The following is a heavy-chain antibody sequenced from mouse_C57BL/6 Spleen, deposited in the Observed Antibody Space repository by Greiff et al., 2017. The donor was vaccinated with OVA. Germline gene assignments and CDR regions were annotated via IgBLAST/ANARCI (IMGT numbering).Heavy chain of an antibody. D-gene: IGHD2-5*01. V-gene: IGHV1-54*01. CDR1: GYAFTNYL. Sequence: VQLQQSGAELVRPGTSVKVSCKASGYAFTNYLIEWVKQRPGQGLEWIGAINPGSGGTNYNEKFKGKATLTADKSSSTAYMQLSSLTSEDSAVYFCARGVVTTYYFDYWGQGTTLTVSS. J-gene: IGHJ2*01. CDR3: ARGVVTTYYFDY. CDR2: INPGSGGT.